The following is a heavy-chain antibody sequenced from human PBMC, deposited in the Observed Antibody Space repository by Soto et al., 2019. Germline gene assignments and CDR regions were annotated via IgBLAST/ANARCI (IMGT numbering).Heavy chain of an antibody. J-gene: IGHJ4*02. CDR2: INSDGSST. CDR3: ARASTYYDFWSGYPGEKYYFDY. CDR1: GFTFSSYW. D-gene: IGHD3-3*01. V-gene: IGHV3-74*01. Sequence: EVQLVESGGGLVQPGGSLRLSCAASGFTFSSYWMHWVRQAPGKGLVWVSRINSDGSSTSYADSVKGRFTISRDNAKNTLYLQINSLRAEDTAVYYCARASTYYDFWSGYPGEKYYFDYWGQGTLVPVSS.